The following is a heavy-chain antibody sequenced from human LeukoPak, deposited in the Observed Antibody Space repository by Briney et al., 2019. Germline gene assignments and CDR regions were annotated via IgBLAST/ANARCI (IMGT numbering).Heavy chain of an antibody. CDR1: IFIFCSYG. D-gene: IGHD3-10*01. V-gene: IGHV3-33*08. CDR3: PAVHNNEDSISYSSLDY. Sequence: GGSLRLSCEASIFIFCSYGMLCVRQAPGKGLEWVASIWYDGSNKYHADSVKGRFTISRDNSKRTLYLQMNSLRAEDTAVYYWPAVHNNEDSISYSSLDYWGQGTLVTVSS. CDR2: IWYDGSNK. J-gene: IGHJ4*02.